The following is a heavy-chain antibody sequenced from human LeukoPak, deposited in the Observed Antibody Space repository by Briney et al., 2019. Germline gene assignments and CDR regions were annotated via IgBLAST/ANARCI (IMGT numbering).Heavy chain of an antibody. J-gene: IGHJ6*03. CDR2: ISYDGSNK. CDR1: GFTFSSYG. V-gene: IGHV3-30*18. Sequence: GGSLRLSCAASGFTFSSYGMHWVRQAPGKGLEWVAVISYDGSNKYYADSVKGRFTISRDNSKNTLYLQMNSLRAEDTAVYYCAKVHPQEKWELLRSYYYYMDVWGKGTTVTVSS. CDR3: AKVHPQEKWELLRSYYYYMDV. D-gene: IGHD1-26*01.